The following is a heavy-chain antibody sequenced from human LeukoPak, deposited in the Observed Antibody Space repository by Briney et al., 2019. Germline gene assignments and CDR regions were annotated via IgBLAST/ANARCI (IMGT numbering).Heavy chain of an antibody. J-gene: IGHJ4*02. CDR1: GLTFSSYW. Sequence: GGSLRLSCATSGLTFSSYWMSWVRQAPGKGLEWVANIKPDGSEKNYVDSVKGRFTISRDSAKNSLYLQMNSLRAEDTAVYYCARGGSHGYWGQGTLVTVSS. CDR3: ARGGSHGY. V-gene: IGHV3-7*01. CDR2: IKPDGSEK. D-gene: IGHD1-26*01.